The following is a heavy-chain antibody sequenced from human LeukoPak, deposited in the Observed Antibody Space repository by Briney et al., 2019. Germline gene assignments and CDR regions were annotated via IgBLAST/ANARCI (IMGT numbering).Heavy chain of an antibody. J-gene: IGHJ5*02. D-gene: IGHD1-26*01. CDR2: INPNSGGT. CDR1: GYTFTGYY. CDR3: ARSPQRGATKWFDP. V-gene: IGHV1-2*02. Sequence: ASVKVSCKASGYTFTGYYMHWVRQALGQGLDGMGWINPNSGGTNYAQKFQGRVTMTRDTSISTAYMELSRLRSDDTAVYYCARSPQRGATKWFDPWGQGTLVTVSS.